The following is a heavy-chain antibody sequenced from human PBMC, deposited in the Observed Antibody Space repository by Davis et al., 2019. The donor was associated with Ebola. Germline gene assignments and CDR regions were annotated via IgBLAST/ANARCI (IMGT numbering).Heavy chain of an antibody. Sequence: SETLSLTCAVYGGSFSGYYWSWIRQPPGKGLEWIGEINHSGSTNYNPSLKSRVTISVDTSKNQFSLKLSSVTAADTAVYYCASRCEYYDSSGPVSFGMDVWGQGTTVTVSS. CDR2: INHSGST. D-gene: IGHD3-22*01. V-gene: IGHV4-34*01. CDR3: ASRCEYYDSSGPVSFGMDV. CDR1: GGSFSGYY. J-gene: IGHJ6*02.